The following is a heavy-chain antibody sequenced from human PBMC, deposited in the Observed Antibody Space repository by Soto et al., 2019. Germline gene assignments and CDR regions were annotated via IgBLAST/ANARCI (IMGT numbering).Heavy chain of an antibody. CDR1: GFVFSSYA. Sequence: GGSLRLSCAASGFVFSSYAMTWVRQAPGKGLEWVSTLSAPGVTTYYADSVQGRFTISRDNSKNTLYLLMDSLRAEDTAVYYCDKDTTHYYDPRAHPDAMDVWGQGTTVTVSS. CDR2: LSAPGVTT. D-gene: IGHD3-16*01. V-gene: IGHV3-23*01. J-gene: IGHJ6*02. CDR3: DKDTTHYYDPRAHPDAMDV.